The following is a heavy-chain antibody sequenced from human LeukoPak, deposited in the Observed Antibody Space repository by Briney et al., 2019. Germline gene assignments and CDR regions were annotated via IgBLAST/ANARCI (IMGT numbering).Heavy chain of an antibody. Sequence: GGSLRLSCAASGFILRDYWMNWVRQAPGKGLEWVANIKLDGSEKYYVDPVNGRFPISRDNAKNSLYLQMNSLRAEDTALYYCARVKGAYRYASDYWGQRPLVTVSS. D-gene: IGHD5-18*01. CDR1: GFILRDYW. CDR3: ARVKGAYRYASDY. V-gene: IGHV3-7*01. CDR2: IKLDGSEK. J-gene: IGHJ4*02.